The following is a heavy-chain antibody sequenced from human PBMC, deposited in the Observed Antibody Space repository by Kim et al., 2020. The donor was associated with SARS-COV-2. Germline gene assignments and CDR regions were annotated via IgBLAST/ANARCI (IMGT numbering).Heavy chain of an antibody. CDR3: ARQGSGSYGYFDP. Sequence: GGSLRLSCAASGFTFSSYSMNWVRQAPGKGLEWVSSISSSSSYIYYADSVKGRFTISRDNAKNSLYLQMHSLRAEDTAVYYCARQGSGSYGYFDPWGRGTLVTFSS. CDR2: ISSSSSYI. D-gene: IGHD1-26*01. CDR1: GFTFSSYS. J-gene: IGHJ2*01. V-gene: IGHV3-21*01.